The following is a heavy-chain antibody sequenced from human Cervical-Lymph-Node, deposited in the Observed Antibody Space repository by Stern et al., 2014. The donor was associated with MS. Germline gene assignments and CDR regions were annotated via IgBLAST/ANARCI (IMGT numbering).Heavy chain of an antibody. Sequence: QVQLQESGPGLVKPSETLSLTCSVSGGAMSSSNYFWGWIRQPPGKGLEWIATIYSGGTTQYAPSLESRVTISADPSKIHFSRKVTFVTAADTAIYYCVRCVRVATYSSTHWFDPWGQGTLVTVSS. CDR1: GGAMSSSNYF. CDR2: IYSGGTT. CDR3: VRCVRVATYSSTHWFDP. J-gene: IGHJ5*02. V-gene: IGHV4-39*01. D-gene: IGHD2-2*01.